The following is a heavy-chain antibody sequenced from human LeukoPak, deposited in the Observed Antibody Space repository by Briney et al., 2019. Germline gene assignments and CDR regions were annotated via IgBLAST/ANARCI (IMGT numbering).Heavy chain of an antibody. Sequence: ASVKVSCKASGYSFTDKYMHWVRQAPGQGLEWMGWISGYNGNTNYAQKLQGRVTMTTDTSTSTAYMELRSLKSDDTAVYYCASLKNYYDSSGYLVTDAFDIWGQGTMVTVSS. CDR2: ISGYNGNT. CDR1: GYSFTDKY. D-gene: IGHD3-22*01. CDR3: ASLKNYYDSSGYLVTDAFDI. V-gene: IGHV1-18*01. J-gene: IGHJ3*02.